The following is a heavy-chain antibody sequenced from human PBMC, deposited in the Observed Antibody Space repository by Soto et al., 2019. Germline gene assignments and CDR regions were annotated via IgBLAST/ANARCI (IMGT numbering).Heavy chain of an antibody. CDR2: MNHSGST. D-gene: IGHD6-19*01. CDR1: GGSFSGYY. CDR3: ARSPTAYSSAWLFDQ. J-gene: IGHJ4*02. Sequence: QVQLQQWGAGLLKPSETLSLTCAVYGGSFSGYYWSWIRQPPGKGLEWIGEMNHSGSTHYNPSLKSRVTIAVDTSKNQFSLKLSSVTPADTAVYYCARSPTAYSSAWLFDQWGQGTLVTVSS. V-gene: IGHV4-34*01.